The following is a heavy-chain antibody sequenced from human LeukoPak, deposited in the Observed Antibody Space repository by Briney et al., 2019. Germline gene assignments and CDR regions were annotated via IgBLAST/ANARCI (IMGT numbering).Heavy chain of an antibody. V-gene: IGHV4-34*01. D-gene: IGHD4-23*01. CDR1: GGSFSGYY. Sequence: ASETLSLTCAVYGGSFSGYYWSWIRQPPGKGLEWIGEINHSGSTNYNPSLKSRVTISVDTSKNQFSLKLSSVTAADTAVYYCARGYGGSGFNRFDPWGQGTLVTVSS. CDR2: INHSGST. CDR3: ARGYGGSGFNRFDP. J-gene: IGHJ5*02.